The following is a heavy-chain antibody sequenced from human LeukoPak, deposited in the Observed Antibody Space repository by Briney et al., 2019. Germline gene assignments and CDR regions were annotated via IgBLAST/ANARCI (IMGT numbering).Heavy chain of an antibody. CDR2: IYPGDSDT. Sequence: GESLKISCKGSGYSFATYWIAWVRQMPGKGLEWMGIIYPGDSDTIYSPSFQGQVTISADKSISTAYLQWSSLKASDTATYYCARRKGYDSSGADYWGQGTLLTVSS. V-gene: IGHV5-51*01. CDR1: GYSFATYW. CDR3: ARRKGYDSSGADY. J-gene: IGHJ4*02. D-gene: IGHD3-22*01.